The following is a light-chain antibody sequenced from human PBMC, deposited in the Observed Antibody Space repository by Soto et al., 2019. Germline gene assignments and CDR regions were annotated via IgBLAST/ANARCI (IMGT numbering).Light chain of an antibody. CDR2: KDT. CDR3: YSATDDHVVL. CDR1: LLAKTY. Sequence: SYELTQPSSVSVSPGQTARITCSGDLLAKTYARWFHQRPGQAPVLLIYKDTERPSGIPDRFSGSSSGTTVTLTITGAQVGDEADYYCYSATDDHVVLFGGGTKLTVL. V-gene: IGLV3-27*01. J-gene: IGLJ3*02.